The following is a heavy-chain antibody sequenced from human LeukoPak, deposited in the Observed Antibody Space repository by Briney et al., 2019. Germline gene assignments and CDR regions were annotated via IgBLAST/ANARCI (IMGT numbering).Heavy chain of an antibody. CDR3: ARHRGSGTSVNWFDP. Sequence: SETLSLTCTVSGGSISSYYWSWIRQPPGKGLEWIGYIYYSGSTNYNPSLKSRVTISVDTSKNQFSLKLSSVTAADTAVYYCARHRGSGTSVNWFDPWGQGTLVTVSS. D-gene: IGHD2-2*01. CDR2: IYYSGST. CDR1: GGSISSYY. V-gene: IGHV4-59*08. J-gene: IGHJ5*02.